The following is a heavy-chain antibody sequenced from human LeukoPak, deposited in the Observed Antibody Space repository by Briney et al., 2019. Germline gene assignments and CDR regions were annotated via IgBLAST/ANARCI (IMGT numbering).Heavy chain of an antibody. J-gene: IGHJ3*02. CDR1: GYTFTSYD. CDR2: MNPNSGNT. D-gene: IGHD3-3*01. CDR3: ARGLGHYDFWNLPGVDI. Sequence: ASVKVSCKASGYTFTSYDVNWVRQATGQGLEWMGWMNPNSGNTDYAQKFQGRVTITRNTSISTAYMELSSLRSEDTAVYYCARGLGHYDFWNLPGVDIWGQGTMVTVSS. V-gene: IGHV1-8*01.